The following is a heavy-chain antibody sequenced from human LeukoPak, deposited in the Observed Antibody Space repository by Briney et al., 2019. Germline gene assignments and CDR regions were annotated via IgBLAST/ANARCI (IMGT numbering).Heavy chain of an antibody. D-gene: IGHD6-13*01. J-gene: IGHJ4*02. CDR3: ARDPEYVTAAGTLDY. CDR2: INPNSGGT. V-gene: IGHV1-2*02. Sequence: ASVKVSFKASGYTFTGYYMHWVRQAPGQGLEWMGWINPNSGGTNYAQKFQGRVTMTRDTSISTAYMELSRLRSDDTAVYYCARDPEYVTAAGTLDYWGQGTLVTVSS. CDR1: GYTFTGYY.